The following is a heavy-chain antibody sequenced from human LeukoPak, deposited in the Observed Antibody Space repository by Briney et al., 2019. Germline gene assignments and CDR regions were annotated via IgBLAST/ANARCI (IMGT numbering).Heavy chain of an antibody. J-gene: IGHJ4*02. CDR2: IKQDGSEK. Sequence: GESLRLSCAASGFTFSSYWMSWVRQAPGQGLEWVANIKQDGSEKYYVDSVKGRFTISRDNAKNSLYLQMDSLRAEDTAVYYCASGSGWSYLAYWGQGTLVTFSS. CDR3: ASGSGWSYLAY. V-gene: IGHV3-7*01. CDR1: GFTFSSYW. D-gene: IGHD6-19*01.